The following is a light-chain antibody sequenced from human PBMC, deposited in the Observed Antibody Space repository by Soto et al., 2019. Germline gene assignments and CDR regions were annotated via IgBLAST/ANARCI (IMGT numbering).Light chain of an antibody. CDR3: MQGTHRPIT. CDR1: QSLVHSDGIAY. Sequence: DVVMTQSPLSLPVTLGQPASISCRSNQSLVHSDGIAYFSWFQQRPGRSPRRLIYKVSNRDSGVPARFSGSRSGTDFALKISRVEAEDVGVYDCMQGTHRPITFGQGTRLEIK. J-gene: IGKJ5*01. CDR2: KVS. V-gene: IGKV2-30*02.